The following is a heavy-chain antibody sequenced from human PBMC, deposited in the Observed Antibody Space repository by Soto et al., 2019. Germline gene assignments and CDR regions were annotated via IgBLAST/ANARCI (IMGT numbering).Heavy chain of an antibody. CDR1: GYNFTQYT. V-gene: IGHV1-3*01. CDR2: ITAGDGKT. D-gene: IGHD2-2*01. CDR3: ARDLYSSSFFWFDA. Sequence: QVHLVQSGAEVKKPGASVKVSCKASGYNFTQYTIHWVRQAPGQRLEWMGWITAGDGKTQYSKKFQTRVTIRSDVSATTVYMDLNSLRSEDTAVYYCARDLYSSSFFWFDAWGQGTLVIVSS. J-gene: IGHJ5*02.